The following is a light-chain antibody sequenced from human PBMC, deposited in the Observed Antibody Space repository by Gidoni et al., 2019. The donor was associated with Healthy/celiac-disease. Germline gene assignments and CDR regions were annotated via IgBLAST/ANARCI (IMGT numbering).Light chain of an antibody. Sequence: EIILTQSPATLSLSPGERATLSCRDSQSVSSYFAWYEQKPGQTPRLLIYDASNRATGIPARFSGSGSGTKFNLNISSLEPEDFAVYYCQQRSNWPGFTFXHXTKVDIK. J-gene: IGKJ3*01. CDR2: DAS. CDR1: QSVSSY. CDR3: QQRSNWPGFT. V-gene: IGKV3-11*01.